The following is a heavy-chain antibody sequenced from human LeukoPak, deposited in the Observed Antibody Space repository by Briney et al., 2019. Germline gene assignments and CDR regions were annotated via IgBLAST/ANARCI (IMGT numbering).Heavy chain of an antibody. CDR3: AKLGVRGVITPIDY. J-gene: IGHJ4*02. CDR2: ISGSGGST. Sequence: GGSLRLSCAASGFAFSSYAMSWVRQAPGKGLEWVSAISGSGGSTYYADSVKGRFTISRDNSKHTLYLQMNSLRDEDTAVYYCAKLGVRGVITPIDYWGQGTLVTVSS. CDR1: GFAFSSYA. D-gene: IGHD3-10*02. V-gene: IGHV3-23*01.